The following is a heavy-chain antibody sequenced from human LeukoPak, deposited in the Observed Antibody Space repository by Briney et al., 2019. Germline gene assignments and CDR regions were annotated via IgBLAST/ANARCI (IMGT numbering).Heavy chain of an antibody. Sequence: GGSLRLSCAASGFTFSSYAMTWVRQAQGKGLEWVSGINDSGGNTYYADSVKGRFTISRDNSKNTLYLQMNSLRAEDTAVYYCARDAQYNWNEEYWGQGALVTVSS. D-gene: IGHD1-1*01. V-gene: IGHV3-23*01. CDR3: ARDAQYNWNEEY. CDR1: GFTFSSYA. CDR2: INDSGGNT. J-gene: IGHJ1*01.